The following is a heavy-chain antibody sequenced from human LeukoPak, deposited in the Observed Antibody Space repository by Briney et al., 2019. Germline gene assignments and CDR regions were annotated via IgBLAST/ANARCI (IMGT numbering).Heavy chain of an antibody. V-gene: IGHV3-48*03. D-gene: IGHD1-1*01. Sequence: GGSLRLSCAATGFTFSSFEMNWVRQAPGKGLEWVSHITSGGSSIYYADSVKGRFTPSRDDAKNSLYLQMNSLRAEDTAIYYCARDKYNWNSPDPFFYYYGLDVWGQGTTVTVSS. CDR3: ARDKYNWNSPDPFFYYYGLDV. CDR2: ITSGGSSI. J-gene: IGHJ6*02. CDR1: GFTFSSFE.